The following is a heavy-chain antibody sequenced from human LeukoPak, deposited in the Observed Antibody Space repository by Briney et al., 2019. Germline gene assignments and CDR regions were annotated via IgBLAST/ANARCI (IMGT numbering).Heavy chain of an antibody. V-gene: IGHV3-23*01. Sequence: GGSLRLSCTASGFTFGDYVMSWVRQAPGKGLEWVSAISGSGGSTYYADSVKGRFTISRDNSKNTLYLQMNSLRAEDTAVYYCANRNRGSSGYYYFDYWGQGTLVTVSS. CDR2: ISGSGGST. D-gene: IGHD3-22*01. CDR1: GFTFGDYV. CDR3: ANRNRGSSGYYYFDY. J-gene: IGHJ4*02.